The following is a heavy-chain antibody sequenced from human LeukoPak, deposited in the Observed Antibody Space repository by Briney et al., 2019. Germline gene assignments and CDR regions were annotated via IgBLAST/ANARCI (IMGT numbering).Heavy chain of an antibody. Sequence: GESLKISCKASGYSFADLWIGWVRQMPGRGLEWMGIIYPGDSDTRYSPSFQGQVTISADKSISTAYLQWSSLKASDTAMYYCARPGYGSAPYYYYGMDVWGQGTTVTVSS. CDR2: IYPGDSDT. D-gene: IGHD3-10*01. CDR1: GYSFADLW. V-gene: IGHV5-51*01. CDR3: ARPGYGSAPYYYYGMDV. J-gene: IGHJ6*02.